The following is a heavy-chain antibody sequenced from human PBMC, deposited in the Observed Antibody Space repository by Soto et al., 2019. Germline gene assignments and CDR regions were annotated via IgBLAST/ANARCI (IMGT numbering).Heavy chain of an antibody. V-gene: IGHV4-4*02. CDR2: IYHSGST. D-gene: IGHD3-10*01. Sequence: QVQLQESGPGLVKPSGTLSLTCAVSGGSISSSNWWSWVRQPPGKGLEWIGEIYHSGSTNYNPSLKSRVTISVDKSKNQFSLKLSSVTAAATAVYYCARAHTMVRGVIITYDAFDIWGQGTMVTVSS. CDR3: ARAHTMVRGVIITYDAFDI. CDR1: GGSISSSNW. J-gene: IGHJ3*02.